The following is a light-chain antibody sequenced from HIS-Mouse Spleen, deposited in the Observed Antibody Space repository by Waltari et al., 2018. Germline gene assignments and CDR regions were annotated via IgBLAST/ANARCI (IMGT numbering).Light chain of an antibody. Sequence: EIVLTQSPGTLSLSPGERATLSCRASQSVSSSYLAWYQQKPGQAPRLLLYGASSRATGIPDRFSGSGSGTDFTLTISRLEPEDFAVYYCQQYGSSQFTFGPGTKVDIK. J-gene: IGKJ3*01. CDR2: GAS. CDR1: QSVSSSY. CDR3: QQYGSSQFT. V-gene: IGKV3-20*01.